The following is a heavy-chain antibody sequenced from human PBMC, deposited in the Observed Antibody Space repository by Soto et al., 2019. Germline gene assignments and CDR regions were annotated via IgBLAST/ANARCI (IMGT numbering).Heavy chain of an antibody. V-gene: IGHV1-69*01. D-gene: IGHD3-10*01. CDR1: GGTFSSYA. Sequence: QVQLVQSGAEVKKPGSSVKVSCKASGGTFSSYAISWVRQAPGQGLEWMGGIIPIFGTANYAQKFQGRVTITADESTSTAYMELSSLRSEDTAVYYCAGGDTMVRGVHYYYYGMDVWGQGTTVTVSS. J-gene: IGHJ6*02. CDR3: AGGDTMVRGVHYYYYGMDV. CDR2: IIPIFGTA.